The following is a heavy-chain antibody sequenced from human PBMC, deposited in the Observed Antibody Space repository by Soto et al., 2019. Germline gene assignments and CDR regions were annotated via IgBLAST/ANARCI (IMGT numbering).Heavy chain of an antibody. CDR3: ARVKKWGREDTRELYSSSWPRFDP. CDR1: GGTFSSYA. CDR2: IIPIFGTA. J-gene: IGHJ5*02. D-gene: IGHD6-13*01. V-gene: IGHV1-69*13. Sequence: ASVKVSCKASGGTFSSYAISWVRQAPGQGLEWMGGIIPIFGTANYAQKFQGRVTITADESTSTAYMELSSLRSEDTAVYYCARVKKWGREDTRELYSSSWPRFDPWGQGTLVTVSS.